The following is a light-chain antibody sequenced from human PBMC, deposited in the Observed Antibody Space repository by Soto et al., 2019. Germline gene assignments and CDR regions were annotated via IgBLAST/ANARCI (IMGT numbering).Light chain of an antibody. CDR2: GAS. Sequence: ERVMTQSPATLSMSPGERATLSCRASQSVSSNLAWYQQKPGQAPRLLIYGASTRATGIPARFSGSGSGTEFTLTISSLQSEDYAVDDCQQYNPWPPGTFGQGTKVEIK. CDR3: QQYNPWPPGT. CDR1: QSVSSN. J-gene: IGKJ1*01. V-gene: IGKV3-15*01.